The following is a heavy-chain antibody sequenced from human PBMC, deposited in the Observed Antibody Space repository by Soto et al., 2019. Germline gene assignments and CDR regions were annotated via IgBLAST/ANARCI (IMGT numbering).Heavy chain of an antibody. J-gene: IGHJ3*02. CDR2: IYYSGST. CDR1: GGSISSYY. CDR3: ARHENDYGDYDDAFDI. Sequence: SETLSLTCTVSGGSISSYYWSWIRQPPGKGLEWIGYIYYSGSTNYNPSLKSRVTISVDTSKNQFSLKLSSVTAADTAVYYCARHENDYGDYDDAFDIWGQGTMVTVSS. D-gene: IGHD4-17*01. V-gene: IGHV4-59*08.